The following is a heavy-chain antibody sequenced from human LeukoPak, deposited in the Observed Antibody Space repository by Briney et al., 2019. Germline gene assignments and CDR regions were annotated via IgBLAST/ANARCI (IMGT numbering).Heavy chain of an antibody. J-gene: IGHJ4*02. CDR3: ARDVDSSGYASVGYFDY. D-gene: IGHD3-22*01. CDR1: GGSISSSSYY. V-gene: IGHV4-39*07. Sequence: SETLSLTCTVSGGSISSSSYYWGWIRQPPGKGLEWIGSIYYSGSTYYNPSLKSRVTISVDTSKNQFSLKLSSVTAADTAVYHCARDVDSSGYASVGYFDYWGQGTLVTVSS. CDR2: IYYSGST.